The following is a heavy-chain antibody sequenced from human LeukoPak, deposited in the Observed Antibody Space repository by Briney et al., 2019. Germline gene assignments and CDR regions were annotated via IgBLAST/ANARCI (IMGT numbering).Heavy chain of an antibody. CDR1: GFTFSNYG. J-gene: IGHJ4*02. Sequence: GGSLRLSCAASGFTFSNYGMHWVRQAPGKGLEWVAVISYDGSNKYYADSVKGRFTISRDNSKNTLYLQMNSLRAEDTAVYYCAKESESYDSSGSTFDYWGQGTLVTVSS. CDR3: AKESESYDSSGSTFDY. D-gene: IGHD3-22*01. V-gene: IGHV3-30*18. CDR2: ISYDGSNK.